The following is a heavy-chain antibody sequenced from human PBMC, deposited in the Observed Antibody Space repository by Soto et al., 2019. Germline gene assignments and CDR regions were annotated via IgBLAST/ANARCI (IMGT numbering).Heavy chain of an antibody. V-gene: IGHV1-2*04. CDR3: ARASVADTDYYYGMDV. CDR2: INPSGGST. Sequence: ASVKVSCKASGYTFTSYYMHWVRQAPGQGLEWMGIINPSGGSTNYAQKFQGWVTMTRDTSISTAYMELSRLRSDDTAVYYCARASVADTDYYYGMDVWGQGTTVTVSS. J-gene: IGHJ6*02. D-gene: IGHD6-19*01. CDR1: GYTFTSYY.